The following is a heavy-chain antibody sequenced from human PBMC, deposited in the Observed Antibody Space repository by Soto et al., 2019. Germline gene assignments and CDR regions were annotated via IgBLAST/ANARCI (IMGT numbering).Heavy chain of an antibody. Sequence: QVQLVQSGAEVKKPGASVKVSCKASGYTFTSYGISWVRQAPGQGLEWMGWISAYNGNTNYAQKLQGRVTMTTDTSTSTAYSELRSRRSADPAVYYCARDYYCSGGSCYSSNYCYGMDVWGQGTTVTVSS. CDR2: ISAYNGNT. V-gene: IGHV1-18*01. J-gene: IGHJ6*02. CDR3: ARDYYCSGGSCYSSNYCYGMDV. CDR1: GYTFTSYG. D-gene: IGHD2-15*01.